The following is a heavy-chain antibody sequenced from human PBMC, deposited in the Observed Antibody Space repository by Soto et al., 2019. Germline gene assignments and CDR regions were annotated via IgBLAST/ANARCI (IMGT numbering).Heavy chain of an antibody. Sequence: QVQLVQSGAEVKKPGSSVKVSCKASGGTFSSYTISWVRQAPGQGLEWMGRIIPILGIANYAQKFQGRVTITADKSTSTAYMELSSLRSEDTAVYYCARVSGVVVVAAPKDGYYYGMDVWGQGTTVTVSS. V-gene: IGHV1-69*02. CDR3: ARVSGVVVVAAPKDGYYYGMDV. J-gene: IGHJ6*02. CDR2: IIPILGIA. D-gene: IGHD2-15*01. CDR1: GGTFSSYT.